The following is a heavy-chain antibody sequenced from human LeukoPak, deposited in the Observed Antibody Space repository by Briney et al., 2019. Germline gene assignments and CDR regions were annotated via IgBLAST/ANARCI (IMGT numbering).Heavy chain of an antibody. D-gene: IGHD4-17*01. V-gene: IGHV3-30*02. CDR2: IRYDGSNK. Sequence: GGSLRLSCAASGFTFSSYGMHWVRQAPGKGLEWVAFIRYDGSNKYYADSVKGRFTISRDNAKNSLYLQMNSLRAEDTAVYYCARFDYGEYYYYYMDVWGKGTTVTVSS. CDR3: ARFDYGEYYYYYMDV. J-gene: IGHJ6*03. CDR1: GFTFSSYG.